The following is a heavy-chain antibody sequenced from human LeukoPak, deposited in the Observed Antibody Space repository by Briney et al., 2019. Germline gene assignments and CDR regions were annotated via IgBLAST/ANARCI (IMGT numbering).Heavy chain of an antibody. CDR1: GGSISSYY. CDR3: ARVYYSNSYDYWYFDL. CDR2: IYYSGST. V-gene: IGHV4-59*01. D-gene: IGHD6-13*01. J-gene: IGHJ2*01. Sequence: SETLSLTCTVSGGSISSYYWSWIRQPPGKGLEWIGYIYYSGSTNYNPSLKSRVTISVDTSKNQFSLKLSSVTAADTAVYYCARVYYSNSYDYWYFDLWGRGALVTVSS.